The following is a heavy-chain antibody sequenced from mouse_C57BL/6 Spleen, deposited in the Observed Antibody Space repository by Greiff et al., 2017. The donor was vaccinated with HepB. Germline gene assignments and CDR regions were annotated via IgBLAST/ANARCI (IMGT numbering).Heavy chain of an antibody. Sequence: QVQLQQPGAELVRPGTSVKLSCKASGYTFTSYCMHWVKQRPGQGLEWIGVIDPSDSYTNYNQKFKGKATLTVDTSSSTAYMQLSSLTSEDSAVYYCARTGITTVVATDYFDYWGQGTTLTVSS. CDR1: GYTFTSYC. CDR2: IDPSDSYT. J-gene: IGHJ2*01. V-gene: IGHV1-59*01. CDR3: ARTGITTVVATDYFDY. D-gene: IGHD1-1*01.